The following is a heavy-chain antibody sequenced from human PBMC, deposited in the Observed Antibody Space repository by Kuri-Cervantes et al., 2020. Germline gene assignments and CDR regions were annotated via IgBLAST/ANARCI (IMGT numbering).Heavy chain of an antibody. CDR2: IIPIFGTA. J-gene: IGHJ4*02. V-gene: IGHV1-69*13. Sequence: SVKVSCKASGGTFSSYAISWVRQAPGQGLEWMGGIIPIFGTANYAQKFQGRVTITADESTSTAYMELRSLRSDDTAVYYCARALYYDFWSGYYTPFFDYWGQGTLVTVSS. D-gene: IGHD3-3*01. CDR1: GGTFSSYA. CDR3: ARALYYDFWSGYYTPFFDY.